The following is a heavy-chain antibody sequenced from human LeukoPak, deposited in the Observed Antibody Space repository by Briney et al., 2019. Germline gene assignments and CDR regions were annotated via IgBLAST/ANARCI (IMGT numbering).Heavy chain of an antibody. CDR3: AKDGPNHLGSIDC. V-gene: IGHV3-43D*03. CDR2: ISWDGGST. CDR1: GFTFDDYA. D-gene: IGHD3-16*01. Sequence: GGSLRLSCAASGFTFDDYAMHWVRQAPGKGLEWVSLISWDGGSTYYADSVKGRFTISRDNSKNSLYLQMNSLRAEDTALYYCAKDGPNHLGSIDCWGQGTLVTVAS. J-gene: IGHJ4*02.